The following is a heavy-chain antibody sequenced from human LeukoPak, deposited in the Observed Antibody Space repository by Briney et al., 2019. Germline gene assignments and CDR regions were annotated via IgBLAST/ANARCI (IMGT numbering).Heavy chain of an antibody. CDR3: AKDHYYGSGSYLDWFDP. V-gene: IGHV3-30*18. J-gene: IGHJ5*02. D-gene: IGHD3-10*01. CDR2: ISYDGSNK. Sequence: GGSLRLSCAASGFTFSSYGMHWVRQAPGQGLEWVAVISYDGSNKYYADSVKGRFTISRDNSKNTLYLQMNSLRAEDTAVYYCAKDHYYGSGSYLDWFDPWGQGTLVTVSS. CDR1: GFTFSSYG.